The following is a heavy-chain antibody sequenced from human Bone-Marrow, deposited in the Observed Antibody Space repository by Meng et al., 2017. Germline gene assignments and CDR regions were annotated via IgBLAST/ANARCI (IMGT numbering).Heavy chain of an antibody. D-gene: IGHD6-13*01. CDR3: AKDRMRYSSSWDYGMDV. Sequence: GESLKISCAASGFTFDDYAMHWVRQAPGKGLEWVSLISWDGGSTYYADSVKGRFTISRDNSKNSLYLQMNSLRAEDTALYYCAKDRMRYSSSWDYGMDVWGQGTMVTVSS. J-gene: IGHJ6*02. CDR1: GFTFDDYA. V-gene: IGHV3-43D*04. CDR2: ISWDGGST.